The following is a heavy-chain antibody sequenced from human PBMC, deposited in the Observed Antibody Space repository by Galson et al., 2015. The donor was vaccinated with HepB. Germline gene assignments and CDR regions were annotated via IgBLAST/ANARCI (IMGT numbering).Heavy chain of an antibody. CDR1: GYSFTSYW. D-gene: IGHD2-2*01. CDR2: IDPSDSYT. V-gene: IGHV5-10-1*01. Sequence: QSGAEVKKPGESLRISCKGSGYSFTSYWISWVRQMPGKGLEWMGRIDPSDSYTNYSPSFQGHVTISADKSISTAYLQWSSLKASDTAMYYCATTFMGVPAHRGYYGMDVWGQGTTVTVSS. J-gene: IGHJ6*02. CDR3: ATTFMGVPAHRGYYGMDV.